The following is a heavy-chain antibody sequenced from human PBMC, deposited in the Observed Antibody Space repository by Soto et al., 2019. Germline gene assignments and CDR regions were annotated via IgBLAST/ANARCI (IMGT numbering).Heavy chain of an antibody. CDR1: GFAFDDYA. D-gene: IGHD2-21*01. CDR3: VRDNVVVAPMSQTAIFDY. J-gene: IGHJ4*02. Sequence: GGSLILSCAASGFAFDDYAMHWVRQAPGKGLEWVSGISWNSDSIGYADSVKGRFTISRDNAKNSLYLQMNGLRAEDTALYYCVRDNVVVAPMSQTAIFDYWGQGILVTXSS. CDR2: ISWNSDSI. V-gene: IGHV3-9*01.